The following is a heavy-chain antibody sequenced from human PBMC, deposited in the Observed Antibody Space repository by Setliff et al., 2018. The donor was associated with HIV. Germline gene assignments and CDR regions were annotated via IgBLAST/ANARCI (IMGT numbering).Heavy chain of an antibody. V-gene: IGHV4-38-2*01. CDR3: ARLWGGGTLVDS. Sequence: PSETLSLTCAASGYSINSGFSRAWIRQPPGQGPQWIGSIYQSGSIYYNPSLKSRVTISVDMSYNQFSLKVTSVTAADTAVYFCARLWGGGTLVDSWGQGTLVTVSS. D-gene: IGHD1-7*01. J-gene: IGHJ4*02. CDR2: IYQSGSI. CDR1: GYSINSGFS.